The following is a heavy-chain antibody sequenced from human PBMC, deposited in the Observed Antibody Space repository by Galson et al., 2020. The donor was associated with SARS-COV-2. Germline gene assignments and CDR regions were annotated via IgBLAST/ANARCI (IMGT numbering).Heavy chain of an antibody. Sequence: SVKVSCKASGGSFSSYDINWVRQAPGQGLEWIGGIIHVFATAKYAQKFQGRDTITADKSATTAYLELTSLRSEDTAVYFCARGEVQTLDFWGQGTLVTVAS. D-gene: IGHD3-16*01. J-gene: IGHJ1*01. V-gene: IGHV1-69*06. CDR3: ARGEVQTLDF. CDR2: IIHVFATA. CDR1: GGSFSSYD.